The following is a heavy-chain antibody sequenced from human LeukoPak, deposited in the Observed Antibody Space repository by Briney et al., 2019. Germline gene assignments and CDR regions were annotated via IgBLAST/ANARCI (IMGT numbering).Heavy chain of an antibody. D-gene: IGHD4-17*01. CDR3: AKEIMHGELFDY. V-gene: IGHV3-23*01. J-gene: IGHJ4*01. CDR2: ISVDGGDI. Sequence: HPGGSLRLSCAASRFAFHNYSMTWIRQAPERGLEWVSSISVDGGDIKYTVSAKGRFTISRDNSKGTLYLQMDSLRAEDTAMYYCAKEIMHGELFDYWGQGTLVTVSS. CDR1: RFAFHNYS.